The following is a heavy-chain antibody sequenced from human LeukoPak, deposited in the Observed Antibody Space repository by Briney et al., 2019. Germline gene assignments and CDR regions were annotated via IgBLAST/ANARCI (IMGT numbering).Heavy chain of an antibody. CDR1: GYSFSDFY. CDR3: ARDLKWELDDY. V-gene: IGHV1-2*02. Sequence: VASVKVSCKTSGYSFSDFYIHWVRQAPGQGLEWMGWINPNSGVTKYAQKFQGRVTMTRNTSISTAYMDLSRLRGDDTAVYYCARDLKWELDDYWGQGTLVTVSS. CDR2: INPNSGVT. D-gene: IGHD1-26*01. J-gene: IGHJ4*02.